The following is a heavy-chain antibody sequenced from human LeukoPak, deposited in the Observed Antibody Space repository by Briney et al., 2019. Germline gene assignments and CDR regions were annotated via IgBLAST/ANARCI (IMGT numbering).Heavy chain of an antibody. CDR3: ARVDYYGSGSYRYYYYMDV. D-gene: IGHD3-10*01. CDR2: IYYSGST. V-gene: IGHV4-59*01. J-gene: IGHJ6*03. Sequence: SETLSLTCTVSGGPISSYYWSWIQQPPGKGLEWIGYIYYSGSTNYNPSLKSRVTISVDTSKNQFSLKLSSVTAADTAVYYCARVDYYGSGSYRYYYYMDVWGKGTTVTVSS. CDR1: GGPISSYY.